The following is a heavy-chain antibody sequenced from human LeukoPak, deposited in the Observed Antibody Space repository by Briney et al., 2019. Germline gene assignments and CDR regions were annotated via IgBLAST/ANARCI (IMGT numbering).Heavy chain of an antibody. D-gene: IGHD6-13*01. CDR3: ARDRQAVFGIAAAGTGNWFDP. J-gene: IGHJ5*02. CDR2: IIPIFGTA. V-gene: IGHV1-69*13. CDR1: GGTFSSYA. Sequence: SVKVSCKASGGTFSSYAISWVRQAPGQGLEWMGGIIPIFGTANYAQKFQGRVTITADESTSTAYMELSSLRSEDTAVYYCARDRQAVFGIAAAGTGNWFDPWGQGTLVTVSS.